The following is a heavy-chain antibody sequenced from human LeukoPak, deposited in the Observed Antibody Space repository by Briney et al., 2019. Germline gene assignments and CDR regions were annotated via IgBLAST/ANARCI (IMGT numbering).Heavy chain of an antibody. CDR2: ISSSSSYI. CDR3: ARASGDIVETATMGSY. J-gene: IGHJ4*02. D-gene: IGHD5-18*01. V-gene: IGHV3-21*01. Sequence: GGSLRLSCAASGFSFSNYGMNWVRQAPGKGLEWVSSISSSSSYIYYADLVKGRFTISRDNAKNSLYLQMNSLRAEDTAVYYCARASGDIVETATMGSYWGQGTLVTVSS. CDR1: GFSFSNYG.